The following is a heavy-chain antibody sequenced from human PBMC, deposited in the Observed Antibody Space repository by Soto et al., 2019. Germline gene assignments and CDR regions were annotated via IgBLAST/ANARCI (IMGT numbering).Heavy chain of an antibody. D-gene: IGHD3-22*01. CDR1: GFTFSSYG. V-gene: IGHV3-30*18. CDR3: AKDTYYYDRSGYYTYDH. J-gene: IGHJ4*01. CDR2: VSYDGSNK. Sequence: GGSLRLSCAASGFTFSSYGVHWVRQAPGKGLEWVASVSYDGSNKHYGDSVKGRFTISRDNSRNTLDLQMNSLRAEDTAVYYCAKDTYYYDRSGYYTYDHWGQGTXVTVSS.